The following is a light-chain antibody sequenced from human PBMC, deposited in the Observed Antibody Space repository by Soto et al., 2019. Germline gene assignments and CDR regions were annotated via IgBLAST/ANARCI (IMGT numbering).Light chain of an antibody. CDR1: QGIRND. CDR2: AAS. Sequence: DIQMTQSPSSLSASVGVSVTITGRASQGIRNDLGWYQQKPGKAPKRLIYAASSLQSEVPSRFSGSGFGTEFTLTIISLQPEDFATYYCLQHKTYPLAVGGGTKVEI. CDR3: LQHKTYPLA. V-gene: IGKV1-17*01. J-gene: IGKJ4*01.